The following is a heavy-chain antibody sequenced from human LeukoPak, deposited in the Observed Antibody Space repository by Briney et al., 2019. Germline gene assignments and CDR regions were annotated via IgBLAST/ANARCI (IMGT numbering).Heavy chain of an antibody. D-gene: IGHD6-19*01. Sequence: GESLKISCKGSGYSFTSCWISWVRQMPGKGLEWMGRIDPSDSYTNYSPSFQGHVTISADKSISTAYLQWSSLKASDTAMYYCARHGSSGWSYNWFDPWGQGTLVTVSS. CDR2: IDPSDSYT. CDR1: GYSFTSCW. V-gene: IGHV5-10-1*01. J-gene: IGHJ5*02. CDR3: ARHGSSGWSYNWFDP.